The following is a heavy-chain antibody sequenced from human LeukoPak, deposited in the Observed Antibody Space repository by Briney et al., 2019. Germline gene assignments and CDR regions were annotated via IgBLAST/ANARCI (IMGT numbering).Heavy chain of an antibody. J-gene: IGHJ4*02. Sequence: GGSLRLSCAASGFTVSSNYMSWVRQAPGKGLEWVSVIYSGGSTYCADSVKGRFTISRDNSKNTLYLQMNSLRAEDTAVYYCARVGGNRVVPAAMNYWGQGTLVTVSS. D-gene: IGHD2-2*01. CDR1: GFTVSSNY. V-gene: IGHV3-66*02. CDR3: ARVGGNRVVPAAMNY. CDR2: IYSGGST.